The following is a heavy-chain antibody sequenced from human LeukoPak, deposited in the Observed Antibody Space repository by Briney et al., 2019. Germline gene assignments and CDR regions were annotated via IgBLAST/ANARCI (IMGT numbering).Heavy chain of an antibody. D-gene: IGHD5-24*01. CDR2: ISFSGGST. CDR3: ARDIQLSR. V-gene: IGHV3-23*01. Sequence: GGSLSLFCAVCGFTFSASDMSWVRQAPGKGLEWVSLISFSGGSTYYADSVKGRFTISRDNSKDTLYLQMNSLSAEDTAIYYCARDIQLSRWGRGGMVSVCS. J-gene: IGHJ3*01. CDR1: GFTFSASD.